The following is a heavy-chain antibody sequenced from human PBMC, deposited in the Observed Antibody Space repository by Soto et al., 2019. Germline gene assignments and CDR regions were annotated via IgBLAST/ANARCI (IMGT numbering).Heavy chain of an antibody. CDR3: ARFSGIVGSGWPGANYYYGMDV. V-gene: IGHV4-59*01. Sequence: PSETLSLTCTVSGGSISSYYWSWIRQPPGKGLEWIGYIYYSRSTNYNPSLKSRVTISVDTSKNQFSLKLSSVTAADTAVYYCARFSGIVGSGWPGANYYYGMDVWGQGTTVTVSS. D-gene: IGHD6-19*01. J-gene: IGHJ6*02. CDR1: GGSISSYY. CDR2: IYYSRST.